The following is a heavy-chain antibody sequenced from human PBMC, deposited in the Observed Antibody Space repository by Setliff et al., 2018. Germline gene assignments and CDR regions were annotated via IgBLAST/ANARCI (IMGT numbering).Heavy chain of an antibody. D-gene: IGHD6-6*01. Sequence: GGSLRLSCAASGFTLRPDWMSWVRQAPGKGLEWVANIKQDGSEKYYVDSVKGRFTISRDNAKNSLYLQMNSLRAEDTAVYYCARGSSSYDYWGQGTLVTVSS. CDR3: ARGSSSYDY. CDR1: GFTLRPDW. CDR2: IKQDGSEK. J-gene: IGHJ4*02. V-gene: IGHV3-7*01.